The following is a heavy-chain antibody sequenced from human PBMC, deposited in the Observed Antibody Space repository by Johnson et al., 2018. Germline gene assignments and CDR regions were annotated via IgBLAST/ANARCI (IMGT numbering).Heavy chain of an antibody. CDR3: ARGMYSSSWYYYYAMDV. J-gene: IGHJ6*02. CDR2: IIPIFGTA. Sequence: QVQLVQSGAEVKKPGSSVKVSCKASGGTFSRYAISWVRQAPGQGLEWMGGIIPIFGTANYAQKFQDRVTITADAATSTAYMELSSLRSEDTAVLYCARGMYSSSWYYYYAMDVWGQGTTVTVSS. CDR1: GGTFSRYA. D-gene: IGHD6-13*01. V-gene: IGHV1-69*01.